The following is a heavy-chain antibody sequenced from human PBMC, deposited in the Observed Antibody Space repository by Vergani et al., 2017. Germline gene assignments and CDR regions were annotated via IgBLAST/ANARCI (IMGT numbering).Heavy chain of an antibody. CDR1: GYTFTSYG. CDR3: ARVRDVDTAMVPDY. J-gene: IGHJ4*02. Sequence: VERLQSGAEVKKPGASVKVSCKASGYTFTSYGISWVRQAPGQGLEWMGWISAYNGNTNYAQKLQGRVTMTTDTSTSTAYMELRSLRSDDTAVYYCARVRDVDTAMVPDYWGQGTLVTVSS. V-gene: IGHV1-18*04. CDR2: ISAYNGNT. D-gene: IGHD5-18*01.